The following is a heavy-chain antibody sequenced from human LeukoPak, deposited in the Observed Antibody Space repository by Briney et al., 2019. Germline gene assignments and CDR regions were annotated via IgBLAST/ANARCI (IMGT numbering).Heavy chain of an antibody. J-gene: IGHJ4*02. CDR2: IYYSGST. CDR3: ARNDLGAYDY. D-gene: IGHD3-16*01. Sequence: SETLSLTCTVSGGSISSYYWSWIRQPPGKGLEWIGYIYYSGSTNYNPSHKSRVTISVDTSKNQFSLKLSSVTAADTAVYYCARNDLGAYDYWGQGTLVTVSS. V-gene: IGHV4-59*01. CDR1: GGSISSYY.